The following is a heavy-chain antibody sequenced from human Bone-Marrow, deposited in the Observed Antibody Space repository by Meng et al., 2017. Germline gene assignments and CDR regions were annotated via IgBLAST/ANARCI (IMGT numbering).Heavy chain of an antibody. Sequence: ESLKISCTVSGGSVSSGSYYWSWIRQPPGKGLEWIGYIYYSGSTNYNPSLKSRVTISVDTSKSQFSLKLSSVTAADTAVYYCARAPSGSGIDYYYFDYWGQGTLVTVSS. CDR1: GGSVSSGSYY. J-gene: IGHJ4*02. CDR2: IYYSGST. CDR3: ARAPSGSGIDYYYFDY. D-gene: IGHD2-21*02. V-gene: IGHV4-61*01.